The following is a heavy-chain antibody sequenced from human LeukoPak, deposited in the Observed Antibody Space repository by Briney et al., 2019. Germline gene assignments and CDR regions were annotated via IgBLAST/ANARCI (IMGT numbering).Heavy chain of an antibody. D-gene: IGHD3-22*01. Sequence: MASETLSLTCTVSGYSISSGYYWGWIRQPPGKGLEWIGSIYHSGSTYYNPSLKSRVTISVDTSKNQFSLKLSSVTAADTAVYYCARGFDSSGYPGDYWGQGTLVTVSS. CDR1: GYSISSGYY. CDR3: ARGFDSSGYPGDY. V-gene: IGHV4-38-2*02. CDR2: IYHSGST. J-gene: IGHJ4*02.